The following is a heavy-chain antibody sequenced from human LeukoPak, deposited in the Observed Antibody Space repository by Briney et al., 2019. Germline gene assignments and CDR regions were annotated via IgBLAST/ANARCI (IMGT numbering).Heavy chain of an antibody. CDR1: GFTFSSYW. Sequence: PGGSLRLSCAASGFTFSSYWMHWVCQAPGKGLVWVSRINSDGSSTSYADSVKGRFTISRDNAKNTLYLQMNSLRAEDTAVYYCARGGRDSSGWYRHFDYWGQGTLVTVSS. CDR2: INSDGSST. J-gene: IGHJ4*02. D-gene: IGHD6-19*01. V-gene: IGHV3-74*01. CDR3: ARGGRDSSGWYRHFDY.